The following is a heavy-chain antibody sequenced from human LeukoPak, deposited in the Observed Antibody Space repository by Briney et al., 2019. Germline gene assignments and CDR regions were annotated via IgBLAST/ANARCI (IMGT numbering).Heavy chain of an antibody. Sequence: GGSLRLSCAASGFTFSSYGMHWVRQVPGKGLEWVAVISYDGSNKYYADSVKGRFTISRDNSKNTLYLQMNSLRAEDTAVYYCAKAIFGYSSSWYLDYWGQGTLVTVSS. D-gene: IGHD6-13*01. J-gene: IGHJ4*02. V-gene: IGHV3-30*18. CDR1: GFTFSSYG. CDR3: AKAIFGYSSSWYLDY. CDR2: ISYDGSNK.